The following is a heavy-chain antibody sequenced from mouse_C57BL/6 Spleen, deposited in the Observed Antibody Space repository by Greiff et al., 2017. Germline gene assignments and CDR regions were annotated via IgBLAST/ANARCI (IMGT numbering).Heavy chain of an antibody. D-gene: IGHD2-5*01. CDR2: IWGVGST. CDR3: ASGSNRFAY. J-gene: IGHJ3*01. CDR1: GFSLTSYG. V-gene: IGHV2-6*01. Sequence: VNVVESGPGLVAPSQSLSITCTVSGFSLTSYGVDWVRQSPGKGLEWLGVIWGVGSTNYNSALKSRLSISKDNSKSQVFLKMNSLQTDDTAMYYCASGSNRFAYWGQGTLVTVSA.